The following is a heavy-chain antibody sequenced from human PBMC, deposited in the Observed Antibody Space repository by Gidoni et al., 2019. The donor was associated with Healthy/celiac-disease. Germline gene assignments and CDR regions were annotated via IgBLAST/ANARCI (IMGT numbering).Heavy chain of an antibody. CDR2: ISWNSGSI. V-gene: IGHV3-9*01. J-gene: IGHJ3*02. Sequence: EVQLVESGGGLVQPGRSLRLSCAASGFTFDDYAMHWVRQAPGKGLEWVSGISWNSGSIGYADSVKGRFTISRDNAKNSLYLQMNSLRAEDTALYYCAKDLQGGASRLCAFDIWGQGTMVTVSS. D-gene: IGHD1-26*01. CDR3: AKDLQGGASRLCAFDI. CDR1: GFTFDDYA.